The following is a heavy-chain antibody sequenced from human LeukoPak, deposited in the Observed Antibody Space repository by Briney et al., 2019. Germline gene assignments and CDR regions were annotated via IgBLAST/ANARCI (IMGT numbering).Heavy chain of an antibody. D-gene: IGHD2-15*01. V-gene: IGHV1-46*01. J-gene: IGHJ4*02. CDR2: INPSGGST. CDR3: ARERCSGGSCYSVFDY. CDR1: GYTFTSYY. Sequence: ASVKVSCKASGYTFTSYYMHWVRQAPGQGLEWMGIINPSGGSTSYAQKFQGRVTMTRDASTSTVYMELSSPRSEDTAVYYCARERCSGGSCYSVFDYWGQGTLVTVSS.